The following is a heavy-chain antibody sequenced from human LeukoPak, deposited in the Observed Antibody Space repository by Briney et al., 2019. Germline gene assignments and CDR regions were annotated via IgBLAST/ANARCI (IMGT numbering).Heavy chain of an antibody. CDR2: IRYDGSNK. CDR3: AKEASRGYSFPYTPIEKPYYFDY. V-gene: IGHV3-30*02. J-gene: IGHJ4*02. D-gene: IGHD5-18*01. Sequence: GGSLRLSCAASGFTFSSYWMSWVRQAPGKGLEWVAFIRYDGSNKYYADSVKGRFTISRDNSKNTLFLQMNSLRAEDTAVYYCAKEASRGYSFPYTPIEKPYYFDYWGQGTLVTVSS. CDR1: GFTFSSYW.